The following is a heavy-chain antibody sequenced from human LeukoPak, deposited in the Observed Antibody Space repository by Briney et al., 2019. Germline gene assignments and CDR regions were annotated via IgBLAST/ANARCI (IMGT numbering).Heavy chain of an antibody. J-gene: IGHJ6*02. CDR2: IYYTGST. V-gene: IGHV4-59*01. CDR3: TRSLGVVIHGGMDV. D-gene: IGHD3-3*01. CDR1: GGSISSYH. Sequence: SETPSLTCTVSGGSISSYHWSWIRQTPGEGLEWIGHIYYTGSTNYNPSLKSRVTISLDTSKNQFSLKLSSVTAADTAVYYCTRSLGVVIHGGMDVWGQGTTVTVSS.